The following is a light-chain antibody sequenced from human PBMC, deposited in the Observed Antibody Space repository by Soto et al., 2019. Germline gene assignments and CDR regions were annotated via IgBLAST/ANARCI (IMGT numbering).Light chain of an antibody. CDR2: EDS. J-gene: IGLJ2*01. V-gene: IGLV2-23*01. CDR3: CSYARSTFAI. Sequence: QSVLTQPASVSGSPGQSITISCTGTSRDVGSYNFVSWYQHHPGKAPKLMIYEDSKRPSGVSNRFSGSKSGNTASLTISGLQAEDEVDYHCCSYARSTFAIFGGGTKVTVL. CDR1: SRDVGSYNF.